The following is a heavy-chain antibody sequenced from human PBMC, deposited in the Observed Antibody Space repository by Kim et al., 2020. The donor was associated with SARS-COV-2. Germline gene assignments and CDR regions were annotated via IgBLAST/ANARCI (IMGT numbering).Heavy chain of an antibody. Sequence: GGSLRLSCAASGFTFSSYAMSWVRQAPGKGLEWVSAISGSGGSTYYADSVKGRFTISRGNSKNTQYLQMNSLRAEDTAVYYCANGNSYDSSGYLYYWGQGTLVTVSS. CDR3: ANGNSYDSSGYLYY. V-gene: IGHV3-23*01. D-gene: IGHD3-22*01. CDR2: ISGSGGST. CDR1: GFTFSSYA. J-gene: IGHJ4*02.